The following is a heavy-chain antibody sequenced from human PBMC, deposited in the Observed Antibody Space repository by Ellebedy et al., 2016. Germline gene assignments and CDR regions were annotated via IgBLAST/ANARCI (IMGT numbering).Heavy chain of an antibody. CDR3: AKFPQASDDSGNNY. CDR1: GGPFSDSA. Sequence: SETLSLXXAVYGGPFSDSAWSWVRQPPGKGLEWIGEINDSGGTTYNPSLKSRVSMSIDTSTNQFSLRLSSVTAADTAVYFCAKFPQASDDSGNNYWGQGTLVTVSS. V-gene: IGHV4-34*01. J-gene: IGHJ4*02. CDR2: INDSGGT. D-gene: IGHD4-23*01.